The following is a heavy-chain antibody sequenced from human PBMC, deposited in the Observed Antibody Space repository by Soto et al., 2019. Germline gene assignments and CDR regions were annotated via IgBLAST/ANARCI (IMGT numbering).Heavy chain of an antibody. J-gene: IGHJ3*02. D-gene: IGHD3-10*01. CDR2: INAGNGET. CDR3: ATSLGGGGAFDI. V-gene: IGHV1-3*01. Sequence: ASVKVSCKASGYTFTSYAMHWVRQAPGQRLEWMGWINAGNGETIYAQKFQGRVTMTEDTSTDTAYMELSSLRSEDTAVYYCATSLGGGGAFDIWGQGTMVTVSS. CDR1: GYTFTSYA.